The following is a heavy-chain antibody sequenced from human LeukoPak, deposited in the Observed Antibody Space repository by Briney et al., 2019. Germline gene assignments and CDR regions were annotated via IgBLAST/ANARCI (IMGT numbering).Heavy chain of an antibody. J-gene: IGHJ4*02. CDR3: AREYYYDSSGYYYPSAVDY. V-gene: IGHV1-2*02. Sequence: GASVKVSCKASGYTFTGYYMHWVRQAPGQGLEWMGWINPNSDGTNYAQKFQGRVTMTRDTSISTAYMELSRLRSDDTAVYYCAREYYYDSSGYYYPSAVDYWGQGTLVTVSS. D-gene: IGHD3-22*01. CDR1: GYTFTGYY. CDR2: INPNSDGT.